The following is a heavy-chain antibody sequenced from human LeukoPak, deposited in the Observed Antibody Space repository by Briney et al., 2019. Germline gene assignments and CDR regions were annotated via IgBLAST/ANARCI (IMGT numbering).Heavy chain of an antibody. V-gene: IGHV3-23*01. J-gene: IGHJ4*02. CDR2: ISVSGGST. CDR3: AKTYTVYVDYFDY. CDR1: GFTFSSYA. Sequence: PGGSLRLSCAASGFTFSSYAMSWVRQAPGKGLEWVSAISVSGGSTYYADSVKGRFTISRDNSNNTLYLQLNSLRAEDTAVYYCAKTYTVYVDYFDYWGQGTLVTVSS. D-gene: IGHD5/OR15-5a*01.